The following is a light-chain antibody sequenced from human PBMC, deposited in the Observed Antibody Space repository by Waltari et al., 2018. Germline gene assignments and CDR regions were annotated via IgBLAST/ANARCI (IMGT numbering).Light chain of an antibody. CDR2: ADI. CDR3: YSTDFSGHDRV. Sequence: SYELTQPPSVSVSPGQTARITCSGDALSKKYANWYQQKSGQAPVLFIYADIKRPPGIPERFSGSSSGTTSTLTISGAHVDDEADYYCYSTDFSGHDRVFGGGTKLTIL. V-gene: IGLV3-10*01. J-gene: IGLJ3*02. CDR1: ALSKKY.